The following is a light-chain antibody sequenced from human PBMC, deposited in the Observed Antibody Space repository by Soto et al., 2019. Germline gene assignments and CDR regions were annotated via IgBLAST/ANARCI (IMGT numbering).Light chain of an antibody. CDR3: LQYGSSPYT. CDR2: GAS. Sequence: EIVLTQSPDTLSLSPGERATLSCRASQSVSSSYLAWYQQKPGQAPRPLIYGASSRATGIPDRFSGSGSGTDFTLTISRLEPEDFAVYYCLQYGSSPYTFGQGNKLEIK. V-gene: IGKV3-20*01. CDR1: QSVSSSY. J-gene: IGKJ2*01.